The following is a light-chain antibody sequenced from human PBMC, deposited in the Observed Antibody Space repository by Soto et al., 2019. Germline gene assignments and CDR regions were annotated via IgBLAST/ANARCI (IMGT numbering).Light chain of an antibody. CDR2: AAF. CDR1: QAVSGDY. J-gene: IGKJ3*01. Sequence: ELVLTQSPGTLYLSPGERATLSCRASQAVSGDYVAWYQKKPGQAPRLLIHAAFNRATGIPSRFSGRGSGTDFTLTISRLEAEDFAVYYCQQYGRSLLTFGPGTTV. V-gene: IGKV3-20*01. CDR3: QQYGRSLLT.